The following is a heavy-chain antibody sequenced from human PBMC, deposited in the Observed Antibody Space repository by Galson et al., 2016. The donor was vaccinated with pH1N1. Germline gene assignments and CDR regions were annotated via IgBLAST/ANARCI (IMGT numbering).Heavy chain of an antibody. J-gene: IGHJ4*01. CDR3: ARSPGYMVTALDN. CDR1: GGTFSSFG. Sequence: SVKVSCKASGGTFSSFGISWVRQAPGQGLEWMGGIIGMFAKTNYAQKFQGRVTITADELTSTAYMDLSSLTSDDTAVYYCARSPGYMVTALDNWGHGTLVTVSS. V-gene: IGHV1-69*13. CDR2: IIGMFAKT. D-gene: IGHD2-21*02.